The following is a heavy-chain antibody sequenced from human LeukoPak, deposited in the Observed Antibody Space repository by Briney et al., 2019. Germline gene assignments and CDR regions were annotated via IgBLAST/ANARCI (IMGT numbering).Heavy chain of an antibody. Sequence: PSETLSLTCAVSGGSISSSSYYWGWIRQPPGKGLEWIGSIYYSGSTYYNPSLKSRVTISVDTSKNQFSLKLSSVTAADAAVYYCARHLTPVVPAPAVNWFDPWGQGTLVTVSS. CDR2: IYYSGST. D-gene: IGHD2-2*01. J-gene: IGHJ5*02. V-gene: IGHV4-39*01. CDR3: ARHLTPVVPAPAVNWFDP. CDR1: GGSISSSSYY.